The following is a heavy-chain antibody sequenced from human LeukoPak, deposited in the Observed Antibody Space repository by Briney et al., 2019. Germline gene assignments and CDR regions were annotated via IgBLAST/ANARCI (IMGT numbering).Heavy chain of an antibody. D-gene: IGHD2-2*01. Sequence: GGSLGLSCAASGFTFSSYWMSWVRQAPGKGLEWVANIKQDGSEKYYVDSVKGRFTISRDNAKNSLYLQMNSLRAEDTAVYYCARDRAVPAATLYYYYYMDVWGKGTTVTVSS. CDR1: GFTFSSYW. CDR2: IKQDGSEK. CDR3: ARDRAVPAATLYYYYYMDV. V-gene: IGHV3-7*01. J-gene: IGHJ6*03.